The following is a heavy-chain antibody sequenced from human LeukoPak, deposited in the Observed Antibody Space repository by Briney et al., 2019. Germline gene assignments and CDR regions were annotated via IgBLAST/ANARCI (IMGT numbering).Heavy chain of an antibody. D-gene: IGHD5-12*01. CDR3: ARDRGGYDPFDY. J-gene: IGHJ4*02. V-gene: IGHV1-69*05. CDR2: IIPIFGTA. Sequence: SVKVSCKASGYTFTSYGISWVRQAPGQGLEWMGRIIPIFGTANYAQKFQGRVTITTDESTSTAYMELSSLRSEDTAVYYCARDRGGYDPFDYWGQGTLVTVSS. CDR1: GYTFTSYG.